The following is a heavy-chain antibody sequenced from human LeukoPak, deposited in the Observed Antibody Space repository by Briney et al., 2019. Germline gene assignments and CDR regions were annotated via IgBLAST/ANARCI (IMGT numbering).Heavy chain of an antibody. CDR3: ARGGVLRFLEWFQSGAFDI. Sequence: GGSPRLSCAASGFTFSSYEMNWVRQAPGKGLEWVSYISSSGSTIYYADSVKGRFTISRDNAKNSLYLQMNSLRAEDTAVYYCARGGVLRFLEWFQSGAFDIWGQGTMVTVSS. V-gene: IGHV3-48*03. CDR1: GFTFSSYE. CDR2: ISSSGSTI. J-gene: IGHJ3*02. D-gene: IGHD3-3*01.